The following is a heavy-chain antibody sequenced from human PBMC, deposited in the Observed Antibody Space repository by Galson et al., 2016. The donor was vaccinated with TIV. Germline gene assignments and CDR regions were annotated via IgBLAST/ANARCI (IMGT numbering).Heavy chain of an antibody. D-gene: IGHD2-15*01. Sequence: SVKVSCKASGGTLTSYAINWVRQAPGQGLEWMGGIIPLSHTPNYAQKYHDRITIVADKSTGTVYMELRSLTSEDTAVYYCVNIQKTNTYDSWGRGTLVTVSS. CDR3: VNIQKTNTYDS. CDR1: GGTLTSYA. J-gene: IGHJ4*02. CDR2: IIPLSHTP. V-gene: IGHV1-69*06.